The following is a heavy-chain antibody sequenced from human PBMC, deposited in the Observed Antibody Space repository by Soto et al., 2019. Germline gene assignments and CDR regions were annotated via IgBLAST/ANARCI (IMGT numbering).Heavy chain of an antibody. J-gene: IGHJ4*02. CDR2: INHSGST. Sequence: QLQLQESGSGLVKPSQTLSLTCAVSGGSISSGGYSWSWIRQPPGKGLEWIGYINHSGSTYYNPSLMRPVTISVDRSKNQSSLKLSSVTAADTAVYFSAAGGGLPRYYWGQGTLVTVSS. CDR1: GGSISSGGYS. V-gene: IGHV4-30-2*01. D-gene: IGHD5-12*01. CDR3: AAGGGLPRYY.